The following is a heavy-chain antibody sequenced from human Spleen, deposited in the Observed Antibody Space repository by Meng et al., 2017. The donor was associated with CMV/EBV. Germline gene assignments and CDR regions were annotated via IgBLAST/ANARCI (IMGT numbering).Heavy chain of an antibody. CDR1: GFTFSTYS. Sequence: GGSLRLSCAASGFTFSTYSMTWVRQAPGKGLEWVSYISSSGSTIYYADSVKGRFTISRDNAKNSLYLQMNSLRAEDTAVYYCARDRYYFDYWGQGTLVTVSS. CDR3: ARDRYYFDY. J-gene: IGHJ4*02. V-gene: IGHV3-48*04. CDR2: ISSSGSTI.